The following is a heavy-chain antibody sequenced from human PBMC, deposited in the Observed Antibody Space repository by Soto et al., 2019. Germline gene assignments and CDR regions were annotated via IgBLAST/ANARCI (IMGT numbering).Heavy chain of an antibody. CDR2: ISYTWSA. Sequence: QVQLQESGPGLVKPSQTLSLTCTVSGGSISSNNYFWSRIRQHPGKGLEWIGYISYTWSAYYSPSLETRVTISADTSKNQFSLRLNSVTAAETAMYYCSREVVSPATSDAVDIWGQGTMVTVSS. CDR1: GGSISSNNYF. CDR3: SREVVSPATSDAVDI. J-gene: IGHJ3*02. V-gene: IGHV4-31*03. D-gene: IGHD1-26*01.